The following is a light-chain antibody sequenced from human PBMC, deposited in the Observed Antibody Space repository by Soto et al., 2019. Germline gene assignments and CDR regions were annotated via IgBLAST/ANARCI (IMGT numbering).Light chain of an antibody. CDR3: QQYNNWPPMYS. V-gene: IGKV3-15*01. J-gene: IGKJ2*01. CDR2: GAS. Sequence: EMVMTQSPVTLSVSPGGRATLSCRASQSISHNLAGYQQKSGQAPRLLIYGASVRATGGTSRFNGSGSGTEFTLTISSLQSEDFAIYYCQQYNNWPPMYSCGQGTRLDIK. CDR1: QSISHN.